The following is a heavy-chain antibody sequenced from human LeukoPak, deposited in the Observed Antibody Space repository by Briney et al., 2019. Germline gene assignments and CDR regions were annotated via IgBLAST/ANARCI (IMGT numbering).Heavy chain of an antibody. Sequence: PSETLSLTCTVSGYSLSSGYYWGWIRQPPGKGLEWIGRIYHSGSTYYNPSLKSRVTISVDTSKNQFSLKLTSVTAADTAVYYCARVLGEFDYWGQGTLVTVSS. V-gene: IGHV4-38-2*02. CDR1: GYSLSSGYY. CDR2: IYHSGST. CDR3: ARVLGEFDY. J-gene: IGHJ4*02. D-gene: IGHD3-10*01.